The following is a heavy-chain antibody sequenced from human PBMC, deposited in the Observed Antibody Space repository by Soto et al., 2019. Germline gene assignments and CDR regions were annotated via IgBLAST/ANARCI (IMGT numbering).Heavy chain of an antibody. J-gene: IGHJ6*01. D-gene: IGHD3-10*01. CDR1: GFTVSSNY. CDR3: ARDRGYYGSGSYYILHYYYGMDV. V-gene: IGHV3-66*01. CDR2: IYSGGST. Sequence: GGSLRLSCAASGFTVSSNYMSWVRQAPGKGLEWVSVIYSGGSTYYADSVKGRFTISRDNSKNTLYLQMNSLRAEDTAVYYCARDRGYYGSGSYYILHYYYGMDVWGQGTTVTVSS.